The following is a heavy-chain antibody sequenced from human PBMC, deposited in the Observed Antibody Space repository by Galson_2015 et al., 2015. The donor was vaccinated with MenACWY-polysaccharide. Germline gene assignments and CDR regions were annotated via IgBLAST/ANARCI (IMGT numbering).Heavy chain of an antibody. J-gene: IGHJ6*02. V-gene: IGHV3-30*18. CDR2: ISNDGGYE. CDR3: AKFRGHGAMDV. CDR1: GFIFSNYE. Sequence: SLRLSCAASGFIFSNYEMHWVRQAPGKGLEWAAAISNDGGYEYIVDSIRGRFTISRDNSKNTLYLQMDSLRGEDTAVYYCAKFRGHGAMDVWVPGTTVTVAS. D-gene: IGHD5-12*01.